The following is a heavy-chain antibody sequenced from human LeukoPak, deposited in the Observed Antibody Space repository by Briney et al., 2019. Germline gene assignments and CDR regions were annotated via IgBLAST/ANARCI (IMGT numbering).Heavy chain of an antibody. CDR2: IRDSGGST. CDR3: ERGSGINHYNWFDP. Sequence: PGGSLRLSCAASGFSFSSYAMNWVRQAPGKGLEWVSGIRDSGGSTFYADSVKGRFTISRDNSKNTLSLQMSSLRADDTALYYCERGSGINHYNWFDPWGQGTLVTVSS. CDR1: GFSFSSYA. V-gene: IGHV3-23*01. D-gene: IGHD1-14*01. J-gene: IGHJ5*02.